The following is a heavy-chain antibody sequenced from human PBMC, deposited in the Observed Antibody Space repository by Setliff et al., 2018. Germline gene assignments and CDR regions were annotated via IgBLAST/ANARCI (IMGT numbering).Heavy chain of an antibody. J-gene: IGHJ4*02. Sequence: PSETLSLTCTVSGGSISSGSYYWSWIRQPAGKGLEWIGRIYTSGSTNYNPSLKSRVTILVDTSKNQFSLKLSSVTAADTAVYYCARGAGWCCDSSGYYYDYWGQGTLVTVSS. CDR2: IYTSGST. CDR3: ARGAGWCCDSSGYYYDY. D-gene: IGHD3-22*01. V-gene: IGHV4-61*02. CDR1: GGSISSGSYY.